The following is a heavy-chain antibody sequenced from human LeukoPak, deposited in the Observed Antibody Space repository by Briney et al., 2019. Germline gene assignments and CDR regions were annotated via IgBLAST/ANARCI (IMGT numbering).Heavy chain of an antibody. CDR3: ARVSPIAVAGFDY. CDR1: SVSISNYY. J-gene: IGHJ4*02. Sequence: SETLSLTCTVSSVSISNYYWSWIRQPPGKGLEWIGRISATGNTNYNPSLKSRVTMSVDTSKNQFSLKLNSVTAADTAVYYCARVSPIAVAGFDYWGQGTLVTVSS. V-gene: IGHV4-4*07. D-gene: IGHD6-19*01. CDR2: ISATGNT.